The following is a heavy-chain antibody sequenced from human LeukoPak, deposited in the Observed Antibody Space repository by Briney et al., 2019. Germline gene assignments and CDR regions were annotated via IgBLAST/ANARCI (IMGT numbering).Heavy chain of an antibody. CDR3: ARGRFLEWTYYFDY. CDR1: GGSITGYY. D-gene: IGHD3-3*01. CDR2: VYYSGST. V-gene: IGHV4-59*12. Sequence: SETLSLTCSVSGGSITGYYWSWIRQSPGKGLEWIGYVYYSGSTNYNPSLKSRVTISVDTSKNQFSLKLSSVTAADTAVYYCARGRFLEWTYYFDYWGQGTPVTVSS. J-gene: IGHJ4*02.